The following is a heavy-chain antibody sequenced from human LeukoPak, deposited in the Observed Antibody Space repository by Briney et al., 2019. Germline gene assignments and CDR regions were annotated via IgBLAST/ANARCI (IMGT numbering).Heavy chain of an antibody. CDR2: IIPILGIA. J-gene: IGHJ4*02. Sequence: SVKVSCKASGGTFRSYAISWVRQAPGQGLEWMGRIIPILGIANYAQQFQGRVAITADKSTSTAYMELSSLRSEDTAVYYCARDGAGGNSDYWGQGSLVTVSS. CDR3: ARDGAGGNSDY. CDR1: GGTFRSYA. V-gene: IGHV1-69*04. D-gene: IGHD4-23*01.